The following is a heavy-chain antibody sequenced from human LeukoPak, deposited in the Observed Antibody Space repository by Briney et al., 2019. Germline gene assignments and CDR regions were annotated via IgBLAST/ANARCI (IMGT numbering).Heavy chain of an antibody. CDR3: ARGGYYGSGSYWGTFDY. Sequence: SETLSLTCTVSGGSISSGDYYWSWIRRPPGKGLEWIGYIYYSGSTYYNPSLKSRVTISVDTSKNQYSLKLSSVTAADTAVYYCARGGYYGSGSYWGTFDYWGQGTLVTVSS. CDR1: GGSISSGDYY. J-gene: IGHJ4*02. CDR2: IYYSGST. V-gene: IGHV4-30-4*01. D-gene: IGHD3-10*01.